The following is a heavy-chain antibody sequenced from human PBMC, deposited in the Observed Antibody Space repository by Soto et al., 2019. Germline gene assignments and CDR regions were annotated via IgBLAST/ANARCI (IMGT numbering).Heavy chain of an antibody. CDR2: IDPSDSYT. Sequence: PGESLKISCNVSGYSFTSYWISWVRQMPGKGLEWMGRIDPSDSYTNYSPSFQGHVTISADKSISTAYLQWSSLKASDTAMYYCARVELYYYDSSGYYYYYYGMDVWGQGTTVTVSS. J-gene: IGHJ6*02. CDR3: ARVELYYYDSSGYYYYYYGMDV. V-gene: IGHV5-10-1*01. CDR1: GYSFTSYW. D-gene: IGHD3-22*01.